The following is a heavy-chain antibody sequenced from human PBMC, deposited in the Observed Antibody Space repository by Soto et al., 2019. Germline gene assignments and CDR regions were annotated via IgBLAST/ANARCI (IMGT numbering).Heavy chain of an antibody. CDR1: GFTFSNYW. J-gene: IGHJ4*02. Sequence: GGSLRLSCAASGFTFSNYWMHWVRQAPGKGLVWFSRIDSDGSRITYADFVKGRFTISRDNAKNTVYLHMNSLTAEDTAVYYCVRTSLVVAVATREDFWGQGTLVTVSS. CDR3: VRTSLVVAVATREDF. V-gene: IGHV3-74*01. D-gene: IGHD2-15*01. CDR2: IDSDGSRI.